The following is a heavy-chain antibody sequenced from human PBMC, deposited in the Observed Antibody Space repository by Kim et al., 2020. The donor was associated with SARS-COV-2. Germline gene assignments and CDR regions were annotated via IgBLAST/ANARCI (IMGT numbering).Heavy chain of an antibody. CDR1: EYSFTIYW. CDR3: AMYQDGYRRGYFDL. J-gene: IGHJ2*01. V-gene: IGHV5-51*01. D-gene: IGHD5-12*01. Sequence: GESLKISCKGSEYSFTIYWIAWVRQMPGKGLEWMGIIYPADSDTRYNTSFQGQVTISADKSISTAFLQWSSLKASDTAMYYCAMYQDGYRRGYFDLWGRGTLVTVSS. CDR2: IYPADSDT.